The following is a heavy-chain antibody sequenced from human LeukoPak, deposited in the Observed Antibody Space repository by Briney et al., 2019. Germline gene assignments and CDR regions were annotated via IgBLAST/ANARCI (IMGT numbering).Heavy chain of an antibody. CDR3: ARAPMTTVTTFPYYYYGMDV. Sequence: SGGSLRLSCAASGFTFSSYWMHWVRQAPGKGLVWVSRINSDGSSTSYVDSVKGRFTISRDNAKNTLYLQMNSLRAEDTAVYYCARAPMTTVTTFPYYYYGMDVWGQGTTVTVSS. D-gene: IGHD4-17*01. J-gene: IGHJ6*02. CDR1: GFTFSSYW. V-gene: IGHV3-74*01. CDR2: INSDGSST.